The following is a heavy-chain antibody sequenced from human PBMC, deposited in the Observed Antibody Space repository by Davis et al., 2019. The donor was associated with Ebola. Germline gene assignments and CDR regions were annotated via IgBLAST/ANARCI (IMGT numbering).Heavy chain of an antibody. D-gene: IGHD1-1*01. V-gene: IGHV3-74*01. J-gene: IGHJ6*02. CDR2: INSDGSST. Sequence: GESLKISCAASGFTFSSYWMHWVRQAPGKGLVWVSRINSDGSSTSYADSVKGRFTISRDNAKNTLYLQMNSLRAEDTAVYYCARDRDWNDVYYYYYGMDVWGQGTTVTVSS. CDR3: ARDRDWNDVYYYYYGMDV. CDR1: GFTFSSYW.